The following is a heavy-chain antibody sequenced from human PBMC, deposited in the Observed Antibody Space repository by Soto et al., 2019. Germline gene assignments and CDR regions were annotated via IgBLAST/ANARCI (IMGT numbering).Heavy chain of an antibody. J-gene: IGHJ4*02. Sequence: PSETLSLTCTVSGAALSSGGYFYTWVRQPPGKGLEWLGYIYYSGGTNYNPSLKSRVTISLDKSKNQFSLNLNYVTAADTAVYYCARSGSGSGWLGGQGTLVTVSS. CDR2: IYYSGGT. CDR1: GAALSSGGYF. CDR3: ARSGSGSGWL. V-gene: IGHV4-61*08. D-gene: IGHD6-19*01.